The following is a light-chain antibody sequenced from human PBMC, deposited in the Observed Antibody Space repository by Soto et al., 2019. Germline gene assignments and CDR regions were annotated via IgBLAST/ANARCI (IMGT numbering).Light chain of an antibody. J-gene: IGKJ1*01. Sequence: DIVLTQSPGTLSLSPGERATLFCRASQSVSSRYLAWYQQKPGQAPRLLIYGASIRATGIPDRFSGSVSGTEFTLTISRLAPEDFAVYYCPQSTGSFTWTLGQGTKVEIK. V-gene: IGKV3-20*01. CDR1: QSVSSRY. CDR3: PQSTGSFTWT. CDR2: GAS.